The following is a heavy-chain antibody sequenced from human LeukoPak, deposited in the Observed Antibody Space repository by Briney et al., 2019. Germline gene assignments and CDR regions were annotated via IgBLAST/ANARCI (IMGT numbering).Heavy chain of an antibody. CDR1: GYSFTSYW. V-gene: IGHV5-51*01. CDR3: ARTHYYGSSGYYSDY. D-gene: IGHD3-22*01. J-gene: IGHJ4*02. CDR2: IYPGDSDT. Sequence: GESLKISCKGSGYSFTSYWIGWVRQMPGKGLEWMGIIYPGDSDTRYSPSFQGQVTISADKSISTAYLQWSSLKASDTAMYYCARTHYYGSSGYYSDYWGQGTLVTVSS.